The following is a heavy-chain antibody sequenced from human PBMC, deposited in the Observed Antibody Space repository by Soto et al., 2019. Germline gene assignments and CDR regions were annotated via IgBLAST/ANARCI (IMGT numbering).Heavy chain of an antibody. CDR1: GFTFNIYA. CDR2: ISRYGDFT. D-gene: IGHD3-22*01. V-gene: IGHV3-23*01. CDR3: AKDRYLDHDSRGYLFDN. J-gene: IGHJ4*02. Sequence: EVQLLESGGDLIQPGGSLRLSCAASGFTFNIYAMTWVRQAPGKGLEWVSAISRYGDFTYYADSVEGRFTISRDNSKNTLYLQMTSLRAGDTAVYYCAKDRYLDHDSRGYLFDNWGQGSLVTVSS.